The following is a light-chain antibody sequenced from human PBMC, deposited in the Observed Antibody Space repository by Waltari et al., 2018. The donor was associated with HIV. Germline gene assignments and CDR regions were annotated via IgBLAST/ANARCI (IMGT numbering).Light chain of an antibody. CDR2: QDS. CDR3: AVWDDSLSEYV. J-gene: IGLJ1*01. V-gene: IGLV3-1*01. Sequence: SYELTQPPSVSVSPGQTASITCSGDKLGDKYACWYQQKPGQSPVLVIYQDSKRPSGIPERFSASKSGTSASLAISGLQSEDEAEYYCAVWDDSLSEYVFGPGTRVTVL. CDR1: KLGDKY.